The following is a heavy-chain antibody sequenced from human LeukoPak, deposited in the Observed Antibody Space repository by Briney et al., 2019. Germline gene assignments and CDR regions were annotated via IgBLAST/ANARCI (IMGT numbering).Heavy chain of an antibody. Sequence: GGSLRLSCAASGFTYSSYWMSWVRQAPGKGLEWVANIKQDGSEKYYVDSVRGRFTISRDNAKNSLYLQMNSLRAEDTAVYYCARVVPTYYDFLTGALDIWGQGTMVTVSS. CDR3: ARVVPTYYDFLTGALDI. CDR1: GFTYSSYW. CDR2: IKQDGSEK. V-gene: IGHV3-7*01. J-gene: IGHJ3*02. D-gene: IGHD3-9*01.